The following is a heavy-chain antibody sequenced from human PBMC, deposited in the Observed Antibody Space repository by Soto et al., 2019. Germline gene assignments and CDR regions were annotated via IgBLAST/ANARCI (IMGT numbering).Heavy chain of an antibody. V-gene: IGHV5-51*01. CDR2: IYPGDSET. Sequence: GESLKISCKGSGYSFTTFWIGWVRQMPGKGLEWMGIIYPGDSETRYNPSFQGQVTISADKSISTAYLQWSSLKASDTAMYYCASASVAGTSTFDYWGQGTLVTVSS. CDR3: ASASVAGTSTFDY. J-gene: IGHJ4*02. CDR1: GYSFTTFW. D-gene: IGHD6-19*01.